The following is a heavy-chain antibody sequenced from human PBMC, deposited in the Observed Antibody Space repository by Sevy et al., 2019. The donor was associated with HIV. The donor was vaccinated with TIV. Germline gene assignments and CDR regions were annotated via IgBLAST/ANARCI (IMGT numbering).Heavy chain of an antibody. J-gene: IGHJ4*02. CDR1: GYTLSQLS. V-gene: IGHV1-24*01. Sequence: GSVKVSCKVSGYTLSQLSMHWVRQAPGKGLEWMGTFDPEDGETIYAQKFQGRVTMTEDKSTDTAYMQLTSLRSEDTAVFYCAITKDYYDNSGYPFDYWGLGTLVTVSS. CDR3: AITKDYYDNSGYPFDY. CDR2: FDPEDGET. D-gene: IGHD3-22*01.